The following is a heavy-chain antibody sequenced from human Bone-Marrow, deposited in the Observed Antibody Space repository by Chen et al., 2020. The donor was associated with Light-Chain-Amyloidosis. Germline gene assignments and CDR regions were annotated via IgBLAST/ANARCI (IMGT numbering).Heavy chain of an antibody. CDR1: GFTSDSYE. J-gene: IGHJ6*02. D-gene: IGHD1-1*01. V-gene: IGHV3-23*04. CDR2: VSGSGGST. Sequence: EVQLVESGGGWVQHVGSLRLSCAASGFTSDSYELNWVRQVPGKGLGWVSAVSGSGGSTYYADSVKGRFTISRDSSKNTLYLQMNSLRAEDTAVYYCAKGVGIRRGCYYGMDVWGQGTTVTVSS. CDR3: AKGVGIRRGCYYGMDV.